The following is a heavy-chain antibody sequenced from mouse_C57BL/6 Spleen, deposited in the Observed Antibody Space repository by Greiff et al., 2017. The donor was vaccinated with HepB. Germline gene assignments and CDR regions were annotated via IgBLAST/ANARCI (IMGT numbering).Heavy chain of an antibody. D-gene: IGHD1-1*01. V-gene: IGHV3-6*01. Sequence: DVQLQESGPGLVKPSQSLSLTCSVTGYSITSGYYWNWIRQFPGNKLEWMGYISYDGSNNYNPSLKNRISITRDTSKNQFFLKLNSVTTEDTATYYCARYYYGSRWYFDDWGTGTTVTVSS. CDR3: ARYYYGSRWYFDD. J-gene: IGHJ1*03. CDR2: ISYDGSN. CDR1: GYSITSGYY.